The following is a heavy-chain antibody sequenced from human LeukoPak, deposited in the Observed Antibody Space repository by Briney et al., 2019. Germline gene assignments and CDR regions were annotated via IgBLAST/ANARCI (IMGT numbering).Heavy chain of an antibody. J-gene: IGHJ6*03. CDR3: ARRATTVTTGYYYYYMDV. CDR2: INHSGST. Sequence: SETLSLTCAVYGGSFSGYYWSWIRQPPGKGLEWIAEINHSGSTNYNPSLKSRVTISEDTSKNQFSPKLSSVTAADTAVYYCARRATTVTTGYYYYYMDVWGKGTTVTVSS. D-gene: IGHD4-17*01. V-gene: IGHV4-34*01. CDR1: GGSFSGYY.